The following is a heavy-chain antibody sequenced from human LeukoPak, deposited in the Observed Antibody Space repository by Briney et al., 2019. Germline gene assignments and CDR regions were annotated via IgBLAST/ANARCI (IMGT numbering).Heavy chain of an antibody. CDR3: AKDLRYFDWGSFDY. V-gene: IGHV3-23*01. CDR2: ISGSGGST. J-gene: IGHJ4*02. D-gene: IGHD3-9*01. Sequence: GGSLRLSCAASGFTFSTYAMSWVRQAPGKGLEWVSAISGSGGSTYYADSVKGRFTISRDNSKNTLYLQMNSLRAEDTAVYYCAKDLRYFDWGSFDYWGQGTLVTVSS. CDR1: GFTFSTYA.